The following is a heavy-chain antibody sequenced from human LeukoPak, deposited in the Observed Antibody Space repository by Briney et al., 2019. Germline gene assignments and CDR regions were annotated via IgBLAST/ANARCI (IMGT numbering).Heavy chain of an antibody. D-gene: IGHD6-19*01. Sequence: SQTLSLTCAISGDSVSSNSAAWNWIRQSPSRGLEWLGRTYYRSKWYNDYAVSVKSRITINPDTSKNQFSLQLNSVTPEDTAVYYCARDLLLRYSSGWYVGWFDPWGQRTLVTVSS. CDR1: GDSVSSNSAA. J-gene: IGHJ5*02. V-gene: IGHV6-1*01. CDR3: ARDLLLRYSSGWYVGWFDP. CDR2: TYYRSKWYN.